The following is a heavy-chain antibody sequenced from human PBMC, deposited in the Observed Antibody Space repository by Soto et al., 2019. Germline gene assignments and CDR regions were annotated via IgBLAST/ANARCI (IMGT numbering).Heavy chain of an antibody. V-gene: IGHV4-28*01. CDR1: GYSISSRNW. Sequence: SETLSLTCAVSGYSISSRNWWGWIRQPPGKGLEWIGNIYYSGTTYYNPSLMSRVTMSVDTSKNRFSLKLNSVTAVDTAVYYCAKTGYSSTWATDGDAFDIRGQGTMVTVSS. D-gene: IGHD6-13*01. CDR3: AKTGYSSTWATDGDAFDI. J-gene: IGHJ3*02. CDR2: IYYSGTT.